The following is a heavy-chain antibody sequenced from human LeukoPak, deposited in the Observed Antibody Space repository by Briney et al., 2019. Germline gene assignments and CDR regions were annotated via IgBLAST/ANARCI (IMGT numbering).Heavy chain of an antibody. Sequence: SETLSLTCTVSGGSISSYYWSWIRQPPGKGLEWIGSVYYSGPTNYNPSLKSRLTISIDPSKNEFSLRLSSVTAADTAVYYCARVGRPYAFDIWGQGTMVTVSS. CDR3: ARVGRPYAFDI. CDR1: GGSISSYY. CDR2: VYYSGPT. J-gene: IGHJ3*02. V-gene: IGHV4-59*01. D-gene: IGHD2-15*01.